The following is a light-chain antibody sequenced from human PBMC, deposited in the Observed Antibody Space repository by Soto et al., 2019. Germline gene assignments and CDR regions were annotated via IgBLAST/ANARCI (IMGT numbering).Light chain of an antibody. CDR2: EVT. J-gene: IGLJ1*01. CDR3: RSYTNLHTGACV. V-gene: IGLV2-14*01. Sequence: QSALTQPASVSGSPGQSITISCTGTSGDIGSYNRVSWYQQHPGKAPKLIIYEVTDRPSGVSNRFSGSKSGNTASLTISGPQAEDEAEYFCRSYTNLHTGACVFGTGTKLTVL. CDR1: SGDIGSYNR.